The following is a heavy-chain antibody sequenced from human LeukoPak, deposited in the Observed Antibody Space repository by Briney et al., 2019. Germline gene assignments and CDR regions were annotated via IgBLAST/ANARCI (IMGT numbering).Heavy chain of an antibody. CDR3: ARRGSGWCSNFDY. CDR1: GGSISSSNW. Sequence: SETLSLTCAVSGGSISSSNWWSWVRQPPGKGLEWIGEIYHSGSTNYNPSLKSRVTISVDKSKNQFSLKLSSVTAADTAVYYCARRGSGWCSNFDYWGQGTLVTVSS. CDR2: IYHSGST. D-gene: IGHD6-19*01. J-gene: IGHJ4*02. V-gene: IGHV4-4*02.